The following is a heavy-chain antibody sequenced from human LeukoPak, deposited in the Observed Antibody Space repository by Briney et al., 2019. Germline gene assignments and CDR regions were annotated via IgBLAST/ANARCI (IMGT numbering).Heavy chain of an antibody. J-gene: IGHJ4*02. D-gene: IGHD2-2*01. CDR3: AKAIGYCSSTSCLRFDY. V-gene: IGHV3-30-3*01. CDR1: GFTFSSYA. Sequence: GGSLRLSCAASGFTFSSYAMHWVRQAPGKGLEWVAVISYDGSNKYYADSVKGRFTISRDNSKNTLYLQMNSLRAEDTAVYYCAKAIGYCSSTSCLRFDYWGQGTLVTVSP. CDR2: ISYDGSNK.